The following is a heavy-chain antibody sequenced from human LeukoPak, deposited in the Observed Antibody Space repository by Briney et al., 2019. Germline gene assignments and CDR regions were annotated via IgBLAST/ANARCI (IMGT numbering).Heavy chain of an antibody. V-gene: IGHV3-30*03. D-gene: IGHD3-16*01. J-gene: IGHJ2*01. CDR2: ISYDGRKK. Sequence: PGGSLRLSCAASGFTFSSYGMHWVRQAPGKGLEWVAVISYDGRKKYYAESVKGRFTISRDNSKNTLYLQMNSLRAEDTAVYYCARGPWGWYFDLWGRGTLVTVSS. CDR3: ARGPWGWYFDL. CDR1: GFTFSSYG.